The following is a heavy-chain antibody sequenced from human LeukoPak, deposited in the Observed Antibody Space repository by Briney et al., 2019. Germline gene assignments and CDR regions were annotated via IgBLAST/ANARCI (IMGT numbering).Heavy chain of an antibody. CDR2: TYYRSKLYN. CDR3: ARDGPYYVSSGYYLLLDWFDH. CDR1: GDSLSSNSAA. J-gene: IGHJ5*02. V-gene: IGHV6-1*01. D-gene: IGHD3-22*01. Sequence: SQTLSLTCALSGDSLSSNSAAWHWLRQSPSRGLEWLGSTYYRSKLYNDYAVAVKSRITINPDTSKNQFSLQLNSVTPEDTAVYYCARDGPYYVSSGYYLLLDWFDHWGQGTLVTVSS.